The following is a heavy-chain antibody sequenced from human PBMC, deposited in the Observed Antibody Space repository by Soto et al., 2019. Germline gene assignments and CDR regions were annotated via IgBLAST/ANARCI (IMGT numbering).Heavy chain of an antibody. CDR3: ARGDYVYYYGMDV. Sequence: ASVKVSCKASGYTFTRYGISWVRQAPGQGLEWMGGIIPIFGTANYAQKFQGRVTITADESTSTAYMELSSLRSEDTAVYYCARGDYVYYYGMDVWGQGTTVTVSS. V-gene: IGHV1-69*13. CDR2: IIPIFGTA. J-gene: IGHJ6*02. D-gene: IGHD4-17*01. CDR1: GYTFTRYG.